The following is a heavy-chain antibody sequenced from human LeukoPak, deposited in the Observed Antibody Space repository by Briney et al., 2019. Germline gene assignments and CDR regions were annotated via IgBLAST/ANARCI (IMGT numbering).Heavy chain of an antibody. CDR1: GGSVSSSSYY. CDR3: AGFSGSYLSGAFDI. Sequence: SSETLSLTCTVSGGSVSSSSYYWGWIRQPPGKGLEWIGSIYYSGSTYYNSSFKSRVTISADTSKKQFSLKLSSVTAADTSVYYCAGFSGSYLSGAFDIWGQGTMVTVSS. V-gene: IGHV4-39*01. CDR2: IYYSGST. J-gene: IGHJ3*02. D-gene: IGHD1-26*01.